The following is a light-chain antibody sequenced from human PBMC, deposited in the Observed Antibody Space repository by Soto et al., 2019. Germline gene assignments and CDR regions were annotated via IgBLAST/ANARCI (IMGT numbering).Light chain of an antibody. CDR1: QGISNY. V-gene: IGKV1-27*01. CDR2: AAS. Sequence: DIQMTQSPSSLSASVGDRVTITCRASQGISNYLARYQQKPGKVPKLLIYAASTLQSGVPSRVSGSGSGTDFTLTISSLQPEDVATYYCQKYNSAPWTFGQGTKVEIK. CDR3: QKYNSAPWT. J-gene: IGKJ1*01.